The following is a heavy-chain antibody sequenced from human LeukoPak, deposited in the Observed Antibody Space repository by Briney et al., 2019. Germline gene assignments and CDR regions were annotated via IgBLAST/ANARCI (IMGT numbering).Heavy chain of an antibody. CDR1: GGSLSGNY. Sequence: SETLSLTCTVSGGSLSGNYWSWILQPPGPGLEWIAYIHSSGYTNYNPSLMSRVTISIDTSKNQFSLMVTSVTAADPAMYYCAQRQGPTSGSYDYFDPWGQGTLVTVSS. D-gene: IGHD1-26*01. CDR2: IHSSGYT. V-gene: IGHV4-4*09. J-gene: IGHJ5*02. CDR3: AQRQGPTSGSYDYFDP.